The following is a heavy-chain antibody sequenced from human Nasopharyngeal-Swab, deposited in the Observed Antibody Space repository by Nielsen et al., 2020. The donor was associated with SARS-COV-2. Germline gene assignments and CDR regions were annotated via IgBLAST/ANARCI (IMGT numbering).Heavy chain of an antibody. Sequence: ASVKVSCKASGYTFMDFKMHWVRQAPGQGLEWMGWINPDTGGTTYAQRFQGWVTMTGDTSISTFYMDLNRLKSDDMAVYYCARLGAAGDFDYWGQGTLVTVSS. J-gene: IGHJ4*02. CDR1: GYTFMDFK. CDR3: ARLGAAGDFDY. D-gene: IGHD6-13*01. CDR2: INPDTGGT. V-gene: IGHV1-2*04.